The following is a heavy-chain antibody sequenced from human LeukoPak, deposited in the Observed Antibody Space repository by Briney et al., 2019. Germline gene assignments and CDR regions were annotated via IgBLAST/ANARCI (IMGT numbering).Heavy chain of an antibody. CDR2: ISSSGSTI. CDR3: ASAPARFYYDSSGSDF. CDR1: GFTFSDYY. Sequence: GGSLRLSCAASGFTFSDYYMSWIRQAPGKGLEWVSYISSSGSTIYYADSVKGRFTISRDNAKNSLYLQMNSPRAEDTAVYYCASAPARFYYDSSGSDFRGQGTLVTVSS. V-gene: IGHV3-11*01. J-gene: IGHJ4*02. D-gene: IGHD3-22*01.